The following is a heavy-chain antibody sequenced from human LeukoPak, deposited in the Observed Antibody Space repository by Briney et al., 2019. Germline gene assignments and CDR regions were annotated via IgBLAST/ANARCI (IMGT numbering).Heavy chain of an antibody. CDR2: IYSGGST. CDR1: GFTFSNAW. J-gene: IGHJ4*02. Sequence: GGSLRLSCAASGFTFSNAWMSWVRQAPGKGLEWVSVIYSGGSTYYADSVKGRFTISRDNSKNTLYLQMNSLRAEDTAVYYCARAGRTPYYFDYWGQGTLVTVSS. V-gene: IGHV3-53*01. CDR3: ARAGRTPYYFDY. D-gene: IGHD2-2*01.